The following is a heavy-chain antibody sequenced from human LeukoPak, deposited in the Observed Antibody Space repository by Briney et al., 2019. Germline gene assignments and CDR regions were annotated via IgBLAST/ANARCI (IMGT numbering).Heavy chain of an antibody. V-gene: IGHV3-66*01. Sequence: GGSLRLSCAASGITVSDNYTSWVRLAPGKGLEWVSVIYSGGSTYYADSVKGRFTISRDNSKNTLYLQMNSLRAEDTAVYYCARENKAVAAHYFDYWGQGTLVTVSS. CDR2: IYSGGST. D-gene: IGHD6-19*01. CDR1: GITVSDNY. J-gene: IGHJ4*02. CDR3: ARENKAVAAHYFDY.